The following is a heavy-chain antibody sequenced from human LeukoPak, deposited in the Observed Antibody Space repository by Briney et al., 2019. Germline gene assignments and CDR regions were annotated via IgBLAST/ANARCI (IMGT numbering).Heavy chain of an antibody. D-gene: IGHD6-13*01. CDR1: GGSFSGYY. J-gene: IGHJ6*02. Sequence: SETLSLTCAVYGGSFSGYYWSWIRQPPGKGLEWIGEINHSGSTNYNPSLKSRVTISVDTSKNQFSLKLSSVTAADTAVYYCARVHESSWIYYYYGMDVWGQGTTVTVSS. V-gene: IGHV4-34*01. CDR2: INHSGST. CDR3: ARVHESSWIYYYYGMDV.